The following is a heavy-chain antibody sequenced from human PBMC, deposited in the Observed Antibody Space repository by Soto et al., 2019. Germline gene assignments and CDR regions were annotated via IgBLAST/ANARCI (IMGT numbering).Heavy chain of an antibody. Sequence: GGSLRLSCAASGFTFSSYAMSWVRQAPGKGLEWVSAISGSGSSTYYADSVKGRFTISRDNSKNTLYLQMNSLRAEDTAVYYCANLVLLWFGEQYYFDYWGQGALVTVSS. D-gene: IGHD3-10*01. J-gene: IGHJ4*02. CDR1: GFTFSSYA. V-gene: IGHV3-23*01. CDR3: ANLVLLWFGEQYYFDY. CDR2: ISGSGSST.